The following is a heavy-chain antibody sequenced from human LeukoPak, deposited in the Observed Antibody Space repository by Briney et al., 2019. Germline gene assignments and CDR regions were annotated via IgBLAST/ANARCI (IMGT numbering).Heavy chain of an antibody. CDR2: VDSDGSST. Sequence: GGSLRLSCAASGFTLNNYWMHWVRQAPGKGLVWVLRVDSDGSSTTYADSVKGRFTISRDNAKNTLYLQMNSLRAEDTAVYYCARGITIFGVVNDAFDVWGQGAVVTVSS. J-gene: IGHJ3*01. CDR3: ARGITIFGVVNDAFDV. D-gene: IGHD3-3*01. CDR1: GFTLNNYW. V-gene: IGHV3-74*01.